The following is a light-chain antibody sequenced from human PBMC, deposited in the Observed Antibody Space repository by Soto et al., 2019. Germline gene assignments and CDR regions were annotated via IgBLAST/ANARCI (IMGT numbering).Light chain of an antibody. CDR1: SGHSAYI. Sequence: QTVVTQSTSASASLGSSVKLTCSLSSGHSAYIIAWHQQQAGKAPRYLMKVEGSGSYNKGSGVPDRFSGSSSGADRYLTISNLQSEDEADYYCETWDSNTRMFGGGTKLTVL. V-gene: IGLV4-60*03. J-gene: IGLJ3*02. CDR3: ETWDSNTRM. CDR2: VEGSGSY.